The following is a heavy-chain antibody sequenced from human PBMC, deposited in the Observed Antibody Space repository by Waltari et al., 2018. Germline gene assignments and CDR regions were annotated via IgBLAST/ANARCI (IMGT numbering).Heavy chain of an antibody. Sequence: QVQLQASGPGLVKPSETLSLTCTVHGYSISRAYSWGWIRQPPGKGREWIGSIYHSGSNYYNPSLKSRVTISVDTSKNQFSLKLSSVTAADTAVYYCARARYSSGFDYWGQGTLVTVSS. CDR1: GYSISRAYS. CDR2: IYHSGSN. V-gene: IGHV4-38-2*02. J-gene: IGHJ4*02. D-gene: IGHD6-25*01. CDR3: ARARYSSGFDY.